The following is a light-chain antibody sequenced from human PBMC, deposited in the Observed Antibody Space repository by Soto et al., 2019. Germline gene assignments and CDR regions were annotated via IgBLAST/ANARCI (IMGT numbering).Light chain of an antibody. J-gene: IGLJ1*01. CDR2: EVN. CDR1: SSDVGGYNY. V-gene: IGLV2-8*01. CDR3: SSYAGSNNYV. Sequence: QSALTQPPSASGSPGQSVTISCTGTSSDVGGYNYVSWYQQHPGKAPKLMIFEVNKRPSGVPDRFSGSKSGNTASLTVSGLQAEDEADYYCSSYAGSNNYVFGTGTSSPS.